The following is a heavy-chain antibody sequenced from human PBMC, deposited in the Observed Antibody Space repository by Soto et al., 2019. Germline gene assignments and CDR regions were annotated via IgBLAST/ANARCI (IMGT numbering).Heavy chain of an antibody. CDR3: ARGYSSGWSAEYFQH. Sequence: LRLSCAPSGFSFSTYEMSWVRQAPGKGLEWVSYISSSGSTIHYADSVKGRFTISRDNARYSLYLQMNSLRAEDTAVYYCARGYSSGWSAEYFQHWGQGTMVTVSS. CDR2: ISSSGSTI. V-gene: IGHV3-48*03. D-gene: IGHD6-19*01. CDR1: GFSFSTYE. J-gene: IGHJ1*01.